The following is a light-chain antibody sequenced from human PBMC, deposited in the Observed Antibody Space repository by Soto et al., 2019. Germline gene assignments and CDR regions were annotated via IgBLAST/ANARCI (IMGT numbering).Light chain of an antibody. CDR3: HHYDRSPIFT. J-gene: IGKJ3*01. CDR1: LSVTSY. CDR2: GAY. V-gene: IGKV3-20*01. Sequence: ENVLTQSPGTLSLSPGERATLSCRASLSVTSYLAWYQKKPGQPPRLLIYGAYNRPTGIPDRFTGSGSGTDFTLTISRLEPEDFATYYCHHYDRSPIFTFGPGTKVDI.